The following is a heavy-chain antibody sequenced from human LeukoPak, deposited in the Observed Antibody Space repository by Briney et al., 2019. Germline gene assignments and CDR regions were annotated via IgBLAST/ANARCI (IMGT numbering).Heavy chain of an antibody. CDR2: ISAYNGNT. V-gene: IGHV1-18*01. CDR3: AARDDYYDSSGSYYYYYYMDV. D-gene: IGHD3-22*01. J-gene: IGHJ6*03. CDR1: GYTFTSYG. Sequence: ASVKVSCKASGYTFTSYGISWVRQAPGQGLEWMGWISAYNGNTNYAQKLQGRVTMTTDTSTSTAYMELSSLRSEDTAVYYCAARDDYYDSSGSYYYYYYMDVWGKGTTVTVSS.